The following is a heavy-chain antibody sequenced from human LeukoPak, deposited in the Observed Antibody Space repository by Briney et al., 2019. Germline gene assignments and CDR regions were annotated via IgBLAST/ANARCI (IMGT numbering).Heavy chain of an antibody. CDR2: ISGSGGST. CDR3: AKDYYGDYNFDY. J-gene: IGHJ4*02. D-gene: IGHD4-17*01. CDR1: GFTFSGYA. V-gene: IGHV3-23*01. Sequence: GGSLRLSCAASGFTFSGYAMSWVRQAPGKGLEWVSAISGSGGSTYYADSVKGRFTISRDNSKNTLYLQMNSLRAEDTAVYYCAKDYYGDYNFDYWGQGTLVTVSS.